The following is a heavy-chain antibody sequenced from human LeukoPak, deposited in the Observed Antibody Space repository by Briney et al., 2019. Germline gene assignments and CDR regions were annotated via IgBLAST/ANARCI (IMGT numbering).Heavy chain of an antibody. CDR1: GFTFSLYA. CDR3: ARGSEWEPLYYFDY. CDR2: ISSSSGFI. Sequence: PGGSLRLSCAASGFTFSLYAMNWVRQTPGKGLEWVSLISSSSGFIYYTDSVKGRFTISRDNAKNSLYLQMNSLRAEDSAVYYCARGSEWEPLYYFDYWGQGSLVTVSS. J-gene: IGHJ4*02. D-gene: IGHD1-26*01. V-gene: IGHV3-21*06.